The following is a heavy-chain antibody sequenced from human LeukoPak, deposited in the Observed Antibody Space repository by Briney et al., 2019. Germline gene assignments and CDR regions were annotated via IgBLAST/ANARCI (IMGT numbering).Heavy chain of an antibody. D-gene: IGHD2-15*01. V-gene: IGHV4-31*03. Sequence: SETLSLTCTVSGGSISSGGYYWSWIRQHPGKGLEWIGYIYYSGSTYYYPSLKSRVTISVDTSKNQFSLKLSSVTAADPAVYYCARGRTRIIGGAWFDPWGQGTLVTVSS. CDR3: ARGRTRIIGGAWFDP. CDR1: GGSISSGGYY. CDR2: IYYSGST. J-gene: IGHJ5*02.